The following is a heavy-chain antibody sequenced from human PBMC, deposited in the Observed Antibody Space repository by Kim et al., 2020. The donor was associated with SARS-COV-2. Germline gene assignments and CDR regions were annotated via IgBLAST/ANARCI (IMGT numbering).Heavy chain of an antibody. CDR1: GFTFSNAW. D-gene: IGHD4-17*01. J-gene: IGHJ4*02. V-gene: IGHV3-15*01. Sequence: GGSLRLSCAASGFTFSNAWMGWVRQAPGKGLEWVGRIKSKTNGGTTDYAAPVKGRFTISRDDSKNTLYLQMNSLKTEDTAVYYCTTSTDRGDYGDYVDYWGQGTLVTVSS. CDR3: TTSTDRGDYGDYVDY. CDR2: IKSKTNGGTT.